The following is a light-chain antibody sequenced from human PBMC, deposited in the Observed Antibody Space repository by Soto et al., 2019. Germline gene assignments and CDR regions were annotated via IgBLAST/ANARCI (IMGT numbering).Light chain of an antibody. CDR3: GTWDSSLSAVV. CDR1: SSNIGNNY. CDR2: DSN. J-gene: IGLJ2*01. Sequence: QSVLTQPPSVSAAPGQKVTISCSGSSSNIGNNYVSWYQHLPGTAPKLLIYDSNKRPSGIPDRFSGSKSGTSATLGITGLQTGDEADYYCGTWDSSLSAVVFGGGTTVAVL. V-gene: IGLV1-51*01.